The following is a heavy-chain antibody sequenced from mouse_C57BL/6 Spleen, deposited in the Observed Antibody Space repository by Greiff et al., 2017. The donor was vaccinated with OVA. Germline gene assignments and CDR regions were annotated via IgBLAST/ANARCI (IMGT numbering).Heavy chain of an antibody. J-gene: IGHJ2*01. CDR2: IYPGDGDT. V-gene: IGHV1-82*01. Sequence: VKLLESGPELVKPGASVKISCKASGYAFSSSWMNWVKQRPGKGLEWIGRIYPGDGDTNYIGKFKGKATLTADKSSSTAYMQLSSLTSEDSAVYFCARLDYYSDYWGKGTTLTVSS. CDR1: GYAFSSSW. CDR3: ARLDYYSDY. D-gene: IGHD2-4*01.